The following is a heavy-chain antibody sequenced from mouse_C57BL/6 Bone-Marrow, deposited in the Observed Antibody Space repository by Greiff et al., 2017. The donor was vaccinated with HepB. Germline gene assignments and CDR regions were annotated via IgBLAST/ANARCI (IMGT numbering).Heavy chain of an antibody. CDR3: ARQTGKVTTGPFDY. CDR1: GFTFSSYA. V-gene: IGHV5-4*01. J-gene: IGHJ2*01. D-gene: IGHD2-2*01. Sequence: EVHLVESGGGLVKPGGSLKLSCAASGFTFSSYAMSWVRQTPEKRLEWVATISDGGSYTYYPDNVQGRFSISRDNAKNNLYLQMSHLKAEDTAMYYCARQTGKVTTGPFDYWGQGTTLTVSS. CDR2: ISDGGSYT.